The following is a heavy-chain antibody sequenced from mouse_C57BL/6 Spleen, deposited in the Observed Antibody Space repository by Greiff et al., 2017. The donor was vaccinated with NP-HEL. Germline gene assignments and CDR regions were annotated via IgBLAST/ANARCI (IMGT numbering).Heavy chain of an antibody. D-gene: IGHD2-1*01. J-gene: IGHJ4*01. CDR2: ISDGGSYT. CDR1: GFTFSSYA. Sequence: DVMLVESGGGLVKPGGSLKLSCAASGFTFSSYAMSWVRQTPEKRLEWVATISDGGSYTYYPDNVKDRFTISRDNAKNNLYLQMRHLKSEDTAMYYCARDREGNYYAMDYWGQGTSVTVSS. CDR3: ARDREGNYYAMDY. V-gene: IGHV5-4*01.